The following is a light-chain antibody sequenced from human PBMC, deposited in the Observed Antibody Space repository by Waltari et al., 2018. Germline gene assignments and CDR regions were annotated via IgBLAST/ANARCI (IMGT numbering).Light chain of an antibody. Sequence: EIVLTQSPDTLSLSPGERATLSCRASQSVTNYLAWYQQKPGQAPRVLIYSASTRATCVPASSLEPEDFAVYYCQQRSNWPRTFGQGTKVEVK. CDR1: QSVTNY. J-gene: IGKJ1*01. CDR2: SAS. V-gene: IGKV3-11*01. CDR3: QQRSNWPRT.